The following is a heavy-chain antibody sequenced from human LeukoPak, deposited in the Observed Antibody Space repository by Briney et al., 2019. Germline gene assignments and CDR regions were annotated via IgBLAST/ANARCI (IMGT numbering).Heavy chain of an antibody. D-gene: IGHD1-26*01. CDR1: GYTFSDYY. J-gene: IGHJ4*02. Sequence: GASVKVSCKASGYTFSDYYIHWVRQAPGQGLEWVGWINPNSGGTDSAQKLQGRVTMTRDTSISATYVELRTLTSDDTAVYYCARGTRGSYSSIHDWGQGTLVTVSS. CDR3: ARGTRGSYSSIHD. CDR2: INPNSGGT. V-gene: IGHV1-2*02.